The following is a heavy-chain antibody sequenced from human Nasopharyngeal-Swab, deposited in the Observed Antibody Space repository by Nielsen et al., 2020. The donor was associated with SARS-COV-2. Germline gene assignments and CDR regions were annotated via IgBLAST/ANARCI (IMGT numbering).Heavy chain of an antibody. CDR3: ARDDKRYCTNGVCYMSGGMDV. D-gene: IGHD2-8*01. Sequence: SETLSLTCSVSGGSINNYYWSWIRQPAGKGLEWIGRIYFSWSTNYNPSLKSPVTMSVDMSKNQFSLKLSSVTAADTAVYYCARDDKRYCTNGVCYMSGGMDVWGQGTTVTVSS. V-gene: IGHV4-4*07. CDR1: GGSINNYY. CDR2: IYFSWST. J-gene: IGHJ6*02.